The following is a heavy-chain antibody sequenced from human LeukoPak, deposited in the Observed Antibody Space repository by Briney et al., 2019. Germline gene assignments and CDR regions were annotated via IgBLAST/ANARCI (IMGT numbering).Heavy chain of an antibody. Sequence: GGSLRLSCAASGFTFSNAWMSWVRQAPGKGLEWVSLIGTSGGSTYYADSVKGRFTISRDNSNHTLSLQMNSLRVEDTAIYYCVKDIQLSTWGLGTMVTVS. D-gene: IGHD5-24*01. CDR1: GFTFSNAW. J-gene: IGHJ3*01. V-gene: IGHV3-23*01. CDR2: IGTSGGST. CDR3: VKDIQLST.